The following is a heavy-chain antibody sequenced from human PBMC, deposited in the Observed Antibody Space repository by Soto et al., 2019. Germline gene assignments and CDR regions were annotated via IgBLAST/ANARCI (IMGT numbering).Heavy chain of an antibody. CDR3: ARVPPPLVLLDNYYYYGMDV. CDR1: GYSFSSYY. V-gene: IGHV1-69*13. J-gene: IGHJ6*02. D-gene: IGHD3-10*01. Sequence: SVTVSCTASGYSFSSYYMHWVRQDPGQGLEWMGGIIPIFGTANYAQKFQGRVTITADESTSTAYMELSSLRSEDTAVYYCARVPPPLVLLDNYYYYGMDVWGQGTTVTVS. CDR2: IIPIFGTA.